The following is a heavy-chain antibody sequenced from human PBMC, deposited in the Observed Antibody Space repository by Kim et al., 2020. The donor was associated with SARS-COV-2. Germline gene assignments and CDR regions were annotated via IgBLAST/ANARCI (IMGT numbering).Heavy chain of an antibody. J-gene: IGHJ4*02. Sequence: GGSLRLSCAASGLIFSNYGMHWVRQAPGKGLEWVAAISYDESTKYYTDSVKGRFTISRDNSKNTLYLQMNSLRAEDTAVYFCAKGPIAAAGKSPFDYWGQGTLVIVSS. CDR3: AKGPIAAAGKSPFDY. V-gene: IGHV3-30*18. CDR2: ISYDESTK. CDR1: GLIFSNYG. D-gene: IGHD6-13*01.